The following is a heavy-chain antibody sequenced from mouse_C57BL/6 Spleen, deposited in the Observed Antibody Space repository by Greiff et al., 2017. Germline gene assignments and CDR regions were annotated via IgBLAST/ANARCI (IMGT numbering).Heavy chain of an antibody. Sequence: VQLQQSGAELVKPGASVKLSCTASGFNIKDYYMHWVKQRTEQGLEWIGRIDPEDGDTKYAPKFQGKATITADTSSNTAYLQLSSLTSEDTAVYYCARYSSDPYFDYWGQGTTLTVSS. J-gene: IGHJ2*01. CDR1: GFNIKDYY. D-gene: IGHD3-2*02. CDR2: IDPEDGDT. V-gene: IGHV14-2*01. CDR3: ARYSSDPYFDY.